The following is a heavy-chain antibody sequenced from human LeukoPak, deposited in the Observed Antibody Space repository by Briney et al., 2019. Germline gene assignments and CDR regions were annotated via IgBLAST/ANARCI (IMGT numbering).Heavy chain of an antibody. CDR1: GFTVSSNY. D-gene: IGHD6-19*01. CDR3: ARDFGGYSSGFFDY. J-gene: IGHJ4*02. V-gene: IGHV3-53*01. Sequence: GGSLRLSCAASGFTVSSNYMSWVRQAPGKGLEWVSVIYSGGSTNYADSVKGRFSISRDNPKNTLYLQMNSLRAEDTAVYYCARDFGGYSSGFFDYWGQGTLVTVSS. CDR2: IYSGGST.